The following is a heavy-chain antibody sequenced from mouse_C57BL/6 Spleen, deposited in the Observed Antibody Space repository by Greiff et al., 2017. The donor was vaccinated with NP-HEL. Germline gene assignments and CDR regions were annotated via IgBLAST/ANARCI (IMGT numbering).Heavy chain of an antibody. J-gene: IGHJ2*01. V-gene: IGHV5-4*01. D-gene: IGHD2-1*01. CDR2: ISDGGSYT. CDR1: GFTFSSYA. CDR3: ARDYGNYGFDY. Sequence: EVHLVESGGGLVKPGGSLKLSCAASGFTFSSYAMSWVRQTPEKRLEWVATISDGGSYTYYPDNVKGRFTISRDNAKNNLYLQMSHLKSEDTAMYYCARDYGNYGFDYWGQGTTLTVSS.